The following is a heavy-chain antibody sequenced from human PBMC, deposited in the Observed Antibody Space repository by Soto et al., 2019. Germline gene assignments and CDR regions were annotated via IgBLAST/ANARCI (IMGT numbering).Heavy chain of an antibody. J-gene: IGHJ6*02. V-gene: IGHV1-8*01. CDR2: MNPDSENT. Sequence: HVHLVQSGAEVKQPGASVRVSCKASGYTFTNYDITWVRQATGQGLEWMGWMNPDSENTGSPQKFQGRVTMTVNTSINTAYMELTSLRSEDTAVYYCTRAQFEFGSYFGLDVWGQGTTVTVSS. CDR1: GYTFTNYD. D-gene: IGHD3-10*01. CDR3: TRAQFEFGSYFGLDV.